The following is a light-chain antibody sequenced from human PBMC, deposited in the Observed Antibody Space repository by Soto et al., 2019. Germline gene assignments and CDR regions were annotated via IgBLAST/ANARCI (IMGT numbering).Light chain of an antibody. V-gene: IGKV1-9*01. CDR2: AAS. CDR1: QGISSY. J-gene: IGKJ4*01. CDR3: QQLNSYPF. Sequence: DIQLTQSPSFLSASVGDRVTITFRASQGISSYLAWYQQKPGKAPKLLIYAASTLQSGVPSRFSGSGSGTEFTLTISSLQPEDFATYYCQQLNSYPFFGGGTKVDIK.